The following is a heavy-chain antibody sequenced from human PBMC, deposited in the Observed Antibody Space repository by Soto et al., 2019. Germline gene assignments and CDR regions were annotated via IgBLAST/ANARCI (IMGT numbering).Heavy chain of an antibody. CDR3: SIGSWSAETFDV. J-gene: IGHJ3*01. V-gene: IGHV1-69*02. Sequence: QVHLEKSGAEVTKPGSSVKVSCKAAGGTFSTYTLIWVRQAPGQGLEWMGRIIPMLTVTNSAQKFQGRVTLTADKSTSTAFMELTSLTSDDTAVYYCSIGSWSAETFDVGGQGTMVTVSS. CDR2: IIPMLTVT. D-gene: IGHD2-2*01. CDR1: GGTFSTYT.